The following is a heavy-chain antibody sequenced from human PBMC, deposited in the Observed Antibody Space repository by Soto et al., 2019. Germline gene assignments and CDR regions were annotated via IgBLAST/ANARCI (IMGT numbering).Heavy chain of an antibody. Sequence: KLPETLSLTCAVSGDSVTSNVWWSWVRQPPGKGLEWIGEAYHNGLTDYNPSLKSRVTMSVDTSKNEFSLKLTSLTAADTAIYYCARDAAVPGESDRFDYWGQGTLVTVSS. V-gene: IGHV4-4*03. CDR2: AYHNGLT. CDR3: ARDAAVPGESDRFDY. D-gene: IGHD6-19*01. CDR1: GDSVTSNVW. J-gene: IGHJ4*02.